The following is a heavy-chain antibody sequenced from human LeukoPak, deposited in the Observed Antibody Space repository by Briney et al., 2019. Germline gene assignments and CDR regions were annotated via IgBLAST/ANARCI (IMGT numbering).Heavy chain of an antibody. J-gene: IGHJ4*02. V-gene: IGHV4-4*07. D-gene: IGHD2-15*01. Sequence: SETLYLTCTVSGGSISSYYWSWIRQPAGKGLEWIGSIYYSGSTYYNPSLKSRVTISVDTSKNQFSLKLSSVTAADTAVYYCARDSVVVVAATLDWGQGTLVTVSS. CDR1: GGSISSYY. CDR3: ARDSVVVVAATLD. CDR2: IYYSGST.